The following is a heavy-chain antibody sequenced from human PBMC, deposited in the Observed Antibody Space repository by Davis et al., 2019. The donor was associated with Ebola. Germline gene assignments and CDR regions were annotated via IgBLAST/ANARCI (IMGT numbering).Heavy chain of an antibody. CDR2: IRSKANSYAT. Sequence: GESLKISCAASGFTFSGSAMHWVRQASGKGLEWVGRIRSKANSYATAYAASVKGRFTISRDDSKNTAYLQMNSLKTEDTAVYYCTRHGAPVSDYWGQGTLVTVSS. CDR3: TRHGAPVSDY. V-gene: IGHV3-73*01. J-gene: IGHJ4*02. D-gene: IGHD1-14*01. CDR1: GFTFSGSA.